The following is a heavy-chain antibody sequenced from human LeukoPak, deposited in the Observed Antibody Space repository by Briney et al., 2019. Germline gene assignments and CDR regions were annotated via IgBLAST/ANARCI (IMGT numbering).Heavy chain of an antibody. CDR2: ISAYNGNT. Sequence: ASVKVSCKASGYSYTNYGISWVRQAPGQGLEWMGWISAYNGNTNYAQKLQGRVTMTTDTSTSTAYMELRSLRSDDTAVYYCARDGSDSSGYYYYYYMDVWGKGTTVTVSS. CDR1: GYSYTNYG. J-gene: IGHJ6*03. D-gene: IGHD6-19*01. CDR3: ARDGSDSSGYYYYYYMDV. V-gene: IGHV1-18*01.